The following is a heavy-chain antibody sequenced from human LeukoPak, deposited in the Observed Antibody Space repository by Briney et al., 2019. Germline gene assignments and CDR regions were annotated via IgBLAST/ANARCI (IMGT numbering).Heavy chain of an antibody. D-gene: IGHD5-18*01. CDR2: IYYSGST. CDR3: ARKRGYSYGYPFDY. Sequence: PSETLSLTCTVSGGSISSYYWSWIRQPPGKGLEWIGYIYYSGSTNYNPSLKSRVTISVDTSKNQFSLKLSSVTAADTAVYYCARKRGYSYGYPFDYWGQGTLVTVSS. J-gene: IGHJ4*02. V-gene: IGHV4-59*08. CDR1: GGSISSYY.